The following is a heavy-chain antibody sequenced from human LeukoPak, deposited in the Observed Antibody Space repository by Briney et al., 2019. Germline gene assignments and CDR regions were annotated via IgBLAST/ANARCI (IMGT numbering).Heavy chain of an antibody. J-gene: IGHJ6*03. CDR2: INPNSGGT. Sequence: ASVKVSCKASGYTFTGYYMHWVRQAPGQGLEWMGWINPNSGGTNYAQKFQGRVTMTRDTSISTAYMELSRLRSDDTAVYYCARLHGSGSHRREYYYYYMDVWGKGTTVTVSS. CDR1: GYTFTGYY. CDR3: ARLHGSGSHRREYYYYYMDV. V-gene: IGHV1-2*02. D-gene: IGHD3-10*01.